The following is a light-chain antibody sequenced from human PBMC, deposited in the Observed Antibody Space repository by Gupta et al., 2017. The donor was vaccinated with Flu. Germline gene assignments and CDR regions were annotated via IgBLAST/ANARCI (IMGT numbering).Light chain of an antibody. CDR2: GNN. Sequence: SMLTHRPSVSGAPRQSVPTSCTGSSPNIGARYAVHWSQQLPGTDPKLLIFGNNNLPSGVPDRFSGSRSGTSASLVITGLQADDEADYYCQSFDNSLSGRVFGGGTKLTVL. CDR1: SPNIGARYA. V-gene: IGLV1-40*01. CDR3: QSFDNSLSGRV. J-gene: IGLJ3*02.